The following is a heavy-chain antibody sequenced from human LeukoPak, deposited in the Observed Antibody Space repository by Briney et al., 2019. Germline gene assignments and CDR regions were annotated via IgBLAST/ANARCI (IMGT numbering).Heavy chain of an antibody. CDR1: GFTFSSYW. CDR2: INHNGNVN. Sequence: GGSLRLSCAASGFTFSSYWMNWARQAPGKGLEWVASINHNGNVNYYVDSVKGRFTISRDNSKNTLYLQMNSLRAEDTAVYYCARESDYWGQGTLVTVSS. V-gene: IGHV3-7*03. CDR3: ARESDY. J-gene: IGHJ4*02.